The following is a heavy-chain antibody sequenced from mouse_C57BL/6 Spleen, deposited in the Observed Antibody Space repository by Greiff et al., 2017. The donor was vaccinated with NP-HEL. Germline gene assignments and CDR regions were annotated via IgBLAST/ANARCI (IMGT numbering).Heavy chain of an antibody. V-gene: IGHV1-50*01. Sequence: QVQLKQPGAELVKPGASVKLSCKASGYTFTSYWMQWVKQRPGQGLEWIGEIDPSDSYTNYNQKFKGKATLTVDTSSSTAYMQLSSLTSEDSAVYYCARSPLYAMDYWGQGTSVTVSS. CDR1: GYTFTSYW. CDR2: IDPSDSYT. CDR3: ARSPLYAMDY. J-gene: IGHJ4*01.